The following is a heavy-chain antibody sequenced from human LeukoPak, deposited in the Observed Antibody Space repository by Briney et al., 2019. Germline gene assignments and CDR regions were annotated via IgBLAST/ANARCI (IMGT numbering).Heavy chain of an antibody. J-gene: IGHJ3*02. CDR2: IKSKTDGGTT. CDR1: GFTFSNAW. CDR3: ARDRTDEAFDI. Sequence: GGSLRLSCAASGFTFSNAWMSWVRQAPGKGLEWVGRIKSKTDGGTTDYAAPVKGRFTISRDDSKNTLYLQMNSLRAEDTAVYYCARDRTDEAFDIWGQGTMVTVSS. V-gene: IGHV3-15*01. D-gene: IGHD2-2*01.